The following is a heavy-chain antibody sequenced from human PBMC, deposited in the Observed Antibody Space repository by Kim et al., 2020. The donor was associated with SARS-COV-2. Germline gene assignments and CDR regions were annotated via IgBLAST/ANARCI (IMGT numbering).Heavy chain of an antibody. J-gene: IGHJ6*02. V-gene: IGHV3-49*04. Sequence: GGSLRLSCTASGFTFGDYAMSWVRQAPGKGLEWVGFIRSKAYGGTTEYAASVKGRFTISRDDSKSIAYLQMNSLKTEDTAVYYCTRDPDALDIVVVPAEGYYYGMDVWGQGTTVTVSS. D-gene: IGHD2-2*01. CDR3: TRDPDALDIVVVPAEGYYYGMDV. CDR1: GFTFGDYA. CDR2: IRSKAYGGTT.